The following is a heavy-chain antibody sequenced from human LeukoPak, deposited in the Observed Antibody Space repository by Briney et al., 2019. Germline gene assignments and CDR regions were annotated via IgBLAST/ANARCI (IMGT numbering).Heavy chain of an antibody. V-gene: IGHV4-39*07. Sequence: PSETLSLTCTVSGGSISSSSYYWGWIRQPPGKGLEWIGSIYYSGSTYYNPPLKSRVTISVDTSKNQFSLKLSSVTAADTAVYYCARSLRYYDSSGYRHYYYMDVWGKGTTVTVSS. CDR1: GGSISSSSYY. CDR3: ARSLRYYDSSGYRHYYYMDV. D-gene: IGHD3-22*01. CDR2: IYYSGST. J-gene: IGHJ6*03.